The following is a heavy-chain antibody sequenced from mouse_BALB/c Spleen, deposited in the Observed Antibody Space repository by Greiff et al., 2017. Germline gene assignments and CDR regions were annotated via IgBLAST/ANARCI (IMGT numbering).Heavy chain of an antibody. D-gene: IGHD2-3*01. Sequence: EVKLQESGPSLVKPSQTLSLTCSVTGDSITSGYWNWIRKFPGNKLEYMGYISYSGSTYYNPPLKSRISITRDTSKNQYYLQLNSVTTEDTATYYCARGNGYYYYAMDYWGQGTSVTVSS. J-gene: IGHJ4*01. CDR2: ISYSGST. CDR3: ARGNGYYYYAMDY. V-gene: IGHV3-8*02. CDR1: GDSITSGY.